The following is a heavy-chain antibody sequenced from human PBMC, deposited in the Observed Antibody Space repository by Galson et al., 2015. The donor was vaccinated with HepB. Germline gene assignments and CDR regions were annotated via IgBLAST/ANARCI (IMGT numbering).Heavy chain of an antibody. Sequence: SLRLSCAASGFTFGYYGMHWVRQAPGKGLEWVAFIRYDGSNEYYAESVRGRFTISRDNSNNTLFLQMNNVRLEDTAVYYCAKDGNSDVVASITANWGYVLGSASPGYWGQGTLVTVSS. D-gene: IGHD5-12*01. CDR2: IRYDGSNE. V-gene: IGHV3-30*02. CDR1: GFTFGYYG. CDR3: AKDGNSDVVASITANWGYVLGSASPGY. J-gene: IGHJ4*02.